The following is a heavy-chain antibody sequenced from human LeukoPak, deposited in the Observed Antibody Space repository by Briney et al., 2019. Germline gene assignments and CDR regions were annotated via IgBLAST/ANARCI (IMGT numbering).Heavy chain of an antibody. CDR2: MNPNSGNT. CDR3: ARSYSSGWFDAFDI. Sequence: GSSVKVSCKASGGNFSSYVISWVRQAPGQGLEWMGWMNPNSGNTGYAQKFQGRVTIARNTSISTAYMELSSLRSEDTAVYYCARSYSSGWFDAFDIWGQGTMVTVSS. J-gene: IGHJ3*02. D-gene: IGHD6-19*01. V-gene: IGHV1-8*03. CDR1: GGNFSSYV.